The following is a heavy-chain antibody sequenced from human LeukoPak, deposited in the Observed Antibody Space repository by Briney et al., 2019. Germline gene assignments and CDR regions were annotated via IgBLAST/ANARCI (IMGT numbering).Heavy chain of an antibody. J-gene: IGHJ4*02. CDR3: ARDRGDYSNYFLY. Sequence: NASETLSLTCAVYGGSFSGYYWSWIRQPPGKGLEWIGEINHSGSTNYNPSLKSRVTISVDTSKNQFSLKLSSVTAADTAVYYCARDRGDYSNYFLYWGQGTLVTVSS. CDR1: GGSFSGYY. V-gene: IGHV4-34*01. D-gene: IGHD4-11*01. CDR2: INHSGST.